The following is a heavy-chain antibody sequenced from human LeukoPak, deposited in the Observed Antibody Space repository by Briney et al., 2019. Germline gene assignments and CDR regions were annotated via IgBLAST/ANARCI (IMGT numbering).Heavy chain of an antibody. V-gene: IGHV2-5*01. D-gene: IGHD2-2*01. CDR1: GFSLSTSGAG. Sequence: ESGPTLVNPTQTLTLTCTFSGFSLSTSGAGVGWIRQPPGKALEWLALIYWNDDKRYSPSLKSRLTITKDTSKNQVVLTMTNMDPVDTATYYCAHSQDQLLLGWFDPWGQGTLVTVSS. CDR2: IYWNDDK. CDR3: AHSQDQLLLGWFDP. J-gene: IGHJ5*02.